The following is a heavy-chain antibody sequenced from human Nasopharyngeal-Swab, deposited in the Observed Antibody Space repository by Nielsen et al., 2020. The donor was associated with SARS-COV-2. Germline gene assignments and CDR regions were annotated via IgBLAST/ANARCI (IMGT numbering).Heavy chain of an antibody. D-gene: IGHD6-13*01. CDR1: GFTSSSYG. J-gene: IGHJ4*02. CDR3: ARDLGGAAAGTDY. CDR2: IWYDGSNK. Sequence: LSLTCAASGFTSSSYGMHWVRQAPGKGLEWVAVIWYDGSNKYYADSVKGRFTISRDNSKNTLYLQMNSLRAEDTAVYYCARDLGGAAAGTDYWGQGTLVTVSS. V-gene: IGHV3-33*01.